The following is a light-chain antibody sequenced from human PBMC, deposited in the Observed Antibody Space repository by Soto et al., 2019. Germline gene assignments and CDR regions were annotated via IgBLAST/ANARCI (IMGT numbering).Light chain of an antibody. CDR2: HAS. V-gene: IGKV1-5*01. Sequence: DIQMTQSPSTLSASVGDRVTITCRASQSISTWLAWYQPKPGKAPNLLIYHASSLESGVPSMFGGSGAGTEFTLTVSSLQPDDFATDHCQQYNSCPGYTFGQGTKLEIK. CDR1: QSISTW. J-gene: IGKJ2*01. CDR3: QQYNSCPGYT.